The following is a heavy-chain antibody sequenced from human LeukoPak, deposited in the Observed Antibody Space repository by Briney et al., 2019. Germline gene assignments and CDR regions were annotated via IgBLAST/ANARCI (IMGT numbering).Heavy chain of an antibody. CDR3: ARDPARTVFRAFDI. D-gene: IGHD4-17*01. CDR2: INPNSGGT. Sequence: GASVKVSCKASGYTFTGYYMHWVRQAPGQGLEWMGWINPNSGGTNYAQKFQGRVTMTRDTSISTAYMELSRLRSDDTAVYYCARDPARTVFRAFDIWGQGTMVTVSS. CDR1: GYTFTGYY. J-gene: IGHJ3*02. V-gene: IGHV1-2*02.